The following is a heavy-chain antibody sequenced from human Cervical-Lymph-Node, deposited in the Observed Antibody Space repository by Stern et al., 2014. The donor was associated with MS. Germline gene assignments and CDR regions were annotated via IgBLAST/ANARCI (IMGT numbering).Heavy chain of an antibody. CDR1: GYTFTSYG. V-gene: IGHV1-18*01. D-gene: IGHD2-15*01. CDR2: ISAFNGNS. Sequence: VQLLESGAEVKKPWASVKVSCKASGYTFTSYGISWVRQAPGQVLEWMGWISAFNGNSNYAQKLQGRVTMTTDTSTSTAYMELRSLRSDDTAVYYCARGLLGSENAFDIWGQGTMVTVSS. J-gene: IGHJ3*02. CDR3: ARGLLGSENAFDI.